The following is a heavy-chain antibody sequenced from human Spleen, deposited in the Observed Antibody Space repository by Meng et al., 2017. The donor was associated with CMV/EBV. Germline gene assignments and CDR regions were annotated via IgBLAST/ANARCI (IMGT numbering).Heavy chain of an antibody. CDR1: GFSLSTSGVG. D-gene: IGHD2-21*01. CDR3: ARMVDGEVDY. J-gene: IGHJ4*02. Sequence: SGPTLVKPTQTHTLTCTFSGFSLSTSGVGVGWIRQPPGKALEWLAHIFSNDEKSYSTSLKSRLTISKDTSKSQVVLTMTNMDPVDTATYYCARMVDGEVDYWGQGTLVTVSS. CDR2: IFSNDEK. V-gene: IGHV2-26*01.